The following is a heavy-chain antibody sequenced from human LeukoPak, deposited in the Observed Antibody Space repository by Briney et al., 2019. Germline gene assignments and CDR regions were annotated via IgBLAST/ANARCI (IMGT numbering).Heavy chain of an antibody. Sequence: PGGSLRLSCAASGFTFSSYAMSWARQAPGKGLEWVSSISSSSSYIYYADSVKGRFTISRDNAKNSLYLQMNSLRAEDTAVYYCAREGYSYGSYFDYWGQGTLVTVSS. J-gene: IGHJ4*02. CDR2: ISSSSSYI. V-gene: IGHV3-21*01. CDR1: GFTFSSYA. CDR3: AREGYSYGSYFDY. D-gene: IGHD5-18*01.